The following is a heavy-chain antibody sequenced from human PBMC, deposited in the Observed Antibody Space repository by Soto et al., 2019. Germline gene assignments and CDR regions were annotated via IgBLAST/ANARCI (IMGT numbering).Heavy chain of an antibody. V-gene: IGHV3-48*02. CDR3: ASETYYYDSSGYPDAAFDI. Sequence: LASAACGLTVCSYSMTWARQAPGKGLEWVSYISSSSSTIYYADSVKGRFTISRDNAKNSLYLQMNSLRDEDTAVYYCASETYYYDSSGYPDAAFDIWGQGTMVTVS. CDR1: GLTVCSYS. CDR2: ISSSSSTI. J-gene: IGHJ3*02. D-gene: IGHD3-22*01.